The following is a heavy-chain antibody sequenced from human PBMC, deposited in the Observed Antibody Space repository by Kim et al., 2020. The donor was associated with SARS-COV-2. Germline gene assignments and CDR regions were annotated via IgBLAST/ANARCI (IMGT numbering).Heavy chain of an antibody. J-gene: IGHJ4*02. CDR3: ARGSDH. Sequence: GGSLRLSCAASGFTFSIDAMIWVRQAPGMGLECVSVSTGSGDNTHYADSVKGRFTISRDNSKSMLYLQMNSLRVEDTAIYYCARGSDHWGQGTLVTVSS. V-gene: IGHV3-23*01. CDR1: GFTFSIDA. CDR2: STGSGDNT.